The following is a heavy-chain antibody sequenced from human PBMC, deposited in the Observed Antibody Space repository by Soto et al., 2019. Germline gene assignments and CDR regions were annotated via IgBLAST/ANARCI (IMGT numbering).Heavy chain of an antibody. CDR2: ISSSASHI. V-gene: IGHV3-21*01. J-gene: IGHJ5*02. CDR1: GFSFSSYS. Sequence: EVQLVESGGGLVKPGGSLRLSCAASGFSFSSYSMNWVRQAPGKGLEWVSSISSSASHIKNADSVKCRFTISRDNAKKSLYLQMNGLRAEDTAVYYCARGYTGYCSGGTCYWFAPWDQGTLVTFSS. CDR3: ARGYTGYCSGGTCYWFAP. D-gene: IGHD2-15*01.